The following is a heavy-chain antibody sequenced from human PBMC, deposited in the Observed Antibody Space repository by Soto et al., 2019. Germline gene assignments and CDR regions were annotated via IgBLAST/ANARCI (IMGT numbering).Heavy chain of an antibody. CDR3: ARPKSYSSDAFDI. V-gene: IGHV1-18*01. D-gene: IGHD6-13*01. CDR2: ISAYNGNT. J-gene: IGHJ3*02. CDR1: GYTFTSYG. Sequence: ASVKVSCKASGYTFTSYGISWVRQAPGQGLEWMGWISAYNGNTNYAQKLQGRVTMTTDTSISTAYLQWSSLKASDTAMYYCARPKSYSSDAFDIWGQGTMVTVSS.